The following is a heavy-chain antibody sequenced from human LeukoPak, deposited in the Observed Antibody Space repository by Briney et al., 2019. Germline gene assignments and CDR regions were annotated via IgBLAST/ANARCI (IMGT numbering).Heavy chain of an antibody. D-gene: IGHD2-2*01. V-gene: IGHV4-4*02. CDR1: GGSISSSNW. Sequence: SGTLSLTCAVSGGSISSSNWWSWVRQPPGKGLEWIGEIYHSGSTNYNPSLKSRVTISVDKSKNQFSLKLSSVTAADTAVYYCARACSSTSCYSYDAFDIWGQGTMVTVSS. J-gene: IGHJ3*02. CDR2: IYHSGST. CDR3: ARACSSTSCYSYDAFDI.